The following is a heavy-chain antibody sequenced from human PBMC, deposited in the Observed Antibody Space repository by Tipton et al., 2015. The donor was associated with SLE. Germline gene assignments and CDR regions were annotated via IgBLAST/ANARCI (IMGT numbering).Heavy chain of an antibody. D-gene: IGHD6-13*01. Sequence: SLRLSCAASGFTFSSYAMHWVRQAPGKGLEWVAVISYDGSNKYYADSVKGRFTISRDNSKNTLYLQMNSLRAEDTAVYYCARDPTMYSSSWTFDYWGQGTLVTVSS. CDR2: ISYDGSNK. CDR3: ARDPTMYSSSWTFDY. V-gene: IGHV3-30*04. J-gene: IGHJ4*02. CDR1: GFTFSSYA.